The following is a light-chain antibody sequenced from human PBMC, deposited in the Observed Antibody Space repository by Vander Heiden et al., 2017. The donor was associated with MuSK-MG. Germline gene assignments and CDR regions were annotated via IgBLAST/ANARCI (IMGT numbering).Light chain of an antibody. CDR3: QKYDSDPRT. CDR1: QDIGPY. V-gene: IGKV1-27*01. CDR2: GAS. J-gene: IGKJ1*01. Sequence: DIQMTQSPSSLSASVGDRVTITCRASQDIGPYLAWYRQKPGKIPRLLIYGASTLQSGVSSRFSGSGSGTHFTLTISSLQAEDFATYYCQKYDSDPRTFGQGTKVDIK.